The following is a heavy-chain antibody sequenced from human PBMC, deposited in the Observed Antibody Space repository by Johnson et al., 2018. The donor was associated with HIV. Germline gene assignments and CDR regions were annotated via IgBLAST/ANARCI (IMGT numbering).Heavy chain of an antibody. D-gene: IGHD6-19*01. CDR2: ISSSGSTI. Sequence: QVQLVESGGGLVPPGGSLRLSCAASGFTFTDYYMSWIRQAPGKGLEWVSYISSSGSTIFYADSVKGRFTISRDNAKNSLYLQMNSLRAEDTAVYYCARIPGSGWEHDAFDIWGQGTMVTVSS. V-gene: IGHV3-11*04. J-gene: IGHJ3*02. CDR1: GFTFTDYY. CDR3: ARIPGSGWEHDAFDI.